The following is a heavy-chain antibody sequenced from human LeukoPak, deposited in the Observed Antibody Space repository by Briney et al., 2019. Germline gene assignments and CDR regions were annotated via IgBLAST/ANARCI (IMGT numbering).Heavy chain of an antibody. CDR2: IYSGGST. D-gene: IGHD2-15*01. J-gene: IGHJ4*02. V-gene: IGHV3-53*01. CDR3: ARHRRYCSGDTCYSGHDY. CDR1: GFTVSSYY. Sequence: GGSLRLSCAASGFTVSSYYMSWVRQAPGKGLEFVSIIYSGGSTYYADSLKGRFTISRDNSKNTLYLQMNSLRVEDTAVYYCARHRRYCSGDTCYSGHDYWGQGTLVIVSS.